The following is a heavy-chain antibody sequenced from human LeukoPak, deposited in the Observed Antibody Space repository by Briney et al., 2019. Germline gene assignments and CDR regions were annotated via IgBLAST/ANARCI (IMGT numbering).Heavy chain of an antibody. J-gene: IGHJ4*02. CDR2: IYYSGST. Sequence: SETLSPTCTVSGVSISSGDYYWSWIRQPPGKGLEWIGYIYYSGSTYYNPSLKSRVTISVDTSKNQFSLKLSSVTAADTAVYYCARVDPGEGLVTFDYWGQGTLVTVSS. D-gene: IGHD3/OR15-3a*01. CDR1: GVSISSGDYY. CDR3: ARVDPGEGLVTFDY. V-gene: IGHV4-30-4*01.